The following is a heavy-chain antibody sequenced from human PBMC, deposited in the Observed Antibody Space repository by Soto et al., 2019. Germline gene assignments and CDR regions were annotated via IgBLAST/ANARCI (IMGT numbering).Heavy chain of an antibody. CDR2: ISAYNGNT. V-gene: IGHV1-18*01. Sequence: QVQLVQSGAEVKKPGASVKVSCKASGYTFTSYGISWVRQAPGQGLEWMGWISAYNGNTNYAQKLQGRVTMTTDTSTSTAYMELRSLRSDDTAVYYCARVGYCSGGSCYSRDYYYYYGMDVWDQGTTVTVSS. CDR1: GYTFTSYG. CDR3: ARVGYCSGGSCYSRDYYYYYGMDV. J-gene: IGHJ6*02. D-gene: IGHD2-15*01.